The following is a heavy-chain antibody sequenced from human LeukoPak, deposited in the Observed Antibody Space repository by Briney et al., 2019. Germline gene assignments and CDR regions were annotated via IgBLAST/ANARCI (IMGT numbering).Heavy chain of an antibody. CDR1: GSIFSNYG. Sequence: ASVKVSCKASGSIFSNYGISWVRQAPGQGLEWMGWISAKNGDTNYIQKVRGRVTMTTDTSTSTAYMELSSLRPDDTAVYYCARDVPGPTPFAYWGQGTLVTVSS. J-gene: IGHJ4*02. CDR2: ISAKNGDT. CDR3: ARDVPGPTPFAY. V-gene: IGHV1-18*01. D-gene: IGHD1-7*01.